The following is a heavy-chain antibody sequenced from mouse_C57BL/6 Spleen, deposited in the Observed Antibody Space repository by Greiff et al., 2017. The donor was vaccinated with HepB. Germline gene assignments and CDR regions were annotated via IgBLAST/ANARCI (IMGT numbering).Heavy chain of an antibody. CDR1: GYAFSSSW. CDR3: ACSSYDYFDY. J-gene: IGHJ2*01. Sequence: QVQLQQSGPELVKPGASVKISCKASGYAFSSSWMNWVKQRPGKGLEWIGRIYPGDGDTNYNGKFKGKATLTADKSSSTAYMQLSSLTSEDSAVYFCACSSYDYFDYWGQGTTLTVSS. CDR2: IYPGDGDT. D-gene: IGHD1-1*01. V-gene: IGHV1-82*01.